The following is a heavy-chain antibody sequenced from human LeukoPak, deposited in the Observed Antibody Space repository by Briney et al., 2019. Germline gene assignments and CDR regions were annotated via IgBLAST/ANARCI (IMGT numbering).Heavy chain of an antibody. CDR3: ARPKGGNWGYYFDY. V-gene: IGHV4-39*01. Sequence: SETLSLTCTVSGGSISSSSYYWGWLRQPPGKGLEWLGSIYYSESTYYNPSLKSRVTISVDTSKNQFSLKLSSVTAADTAVYYCARPKGGNWGYYFDYWGQGTLVTVSS. CDR2: IYYSEST. J-gene: IGHJ4*02. D-gene: IGHD4-23*01. CDR1: GGSISSSSYY.